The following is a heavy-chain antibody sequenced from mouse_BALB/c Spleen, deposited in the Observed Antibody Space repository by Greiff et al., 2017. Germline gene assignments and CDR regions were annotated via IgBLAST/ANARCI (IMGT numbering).Heavy chain of an antibody. CDR3: ARGGLDYAMDD. V-gene: IGHV1-31*01. Sequence: EVQLQQSGPELVKPGASVKISCKASGYSFTGYYMHWVKQSHVKSLEWIGRINPYNGATSYNQNFKDKASLTVDKSSSTAYMELHSLTSEDSAVYYCARGGLDYAMDDWGQGTSVTVSS. J-gene: IGHJ4*01. CDR1: GYSFTGYY. CDR2: INPYNGAT. D-gene: IGHD2-13*01.